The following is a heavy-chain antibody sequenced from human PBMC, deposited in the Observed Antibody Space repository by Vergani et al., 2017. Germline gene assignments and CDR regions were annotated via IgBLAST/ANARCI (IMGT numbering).Heavy chain of an antibody. Sequence: QVQLVQSGAEVKKPGSSVKVSCKASGGTFSSYAISWVRQAPGQGLEWMVGIIPIFGTANYAQKFQGRVTITADESTSTAYMELSSLRSEDTAVYYCASRDITIFGVVIIRGYYYYGMDVWGQGTTVTVSS. CDR1: GGTFSSYA. D-gene: IGHD3-3*01. V-gene: IGHV1-69*01. CDR2: IIPIFGTA. CDR3: ASRDITIFGVVIIRGYYYYGMDV. J-gene: IGHJ6*02.